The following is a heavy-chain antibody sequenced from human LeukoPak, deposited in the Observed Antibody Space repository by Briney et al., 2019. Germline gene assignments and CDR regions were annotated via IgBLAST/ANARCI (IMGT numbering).Heavy chain of an antibody. J-gene: IGHJ4*02. Sequence: GESLQISCQGSGYRFTSYWIGWVRQMPGKGLEWMGIIYPGDSDTRYSPSFQGQVTISADKSISTAYLQWSSLKASDTAMYYCARQAYSSSWGYGYWGQGTLVTVSS. CDR1: GYRFTSYW. V-gene: IGHV5-51*01. D-gene: IGHD6-6*01. CDR3: ARQAYSSSWGYGY. CDR2: IYPGDSDT.